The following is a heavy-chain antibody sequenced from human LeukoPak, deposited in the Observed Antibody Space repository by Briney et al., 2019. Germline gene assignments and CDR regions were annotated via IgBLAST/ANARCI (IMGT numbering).Heavy chain of an antibody. D-gene: IGHD3-22*01. V-gene: IGHV4-39*01. Sequence: PSETLSLTCTVSGGSISSSSYYWGWIRPPPGKGLEWIGSIYYSGSTYYNPSLKSRVTISVDTSKNQFSLNLSSVTAADTAVYYCARPMLKSGYYYRANGFDYWGQGTLVTVSS. CDR3: ARPMLKSGYYYRANGFDY. CDR2: IYYSGST. J-gene: IGHJ4*02. CDR1: GGSISSSSYY.